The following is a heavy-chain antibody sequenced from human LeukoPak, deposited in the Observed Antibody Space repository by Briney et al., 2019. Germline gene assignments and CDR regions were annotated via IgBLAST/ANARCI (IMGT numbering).Heavy chain of an antibody. V-gene: IGHV3-9*01. J-gene: IGHJ4*02. CDR3: AKDMGGYNSFDY. Sequence: GRSLRLSCAASGFTFDDYAMHWVRQAPGKGLEWVSGISWNSGSIGYADSVKGRFTISRDNAKNSLYLQMNSLRAEDTALYYCAKDMGGYNSFDYWGQGTLVTVSS. CDR2: ISWNSGSI. D-gene: IGHD5-24*01. CDR1: GFTFDDYA.